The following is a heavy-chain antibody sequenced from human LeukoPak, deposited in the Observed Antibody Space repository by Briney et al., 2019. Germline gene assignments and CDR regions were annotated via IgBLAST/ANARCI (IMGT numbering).Heavy chain of an antibody. V-gene: IGHV1-18*04. CDR1: GYTFTSYG. D-gene: IGHD2-2*01. Sequence: ASVKVSCKASGYTFTSYGISWVRQAPGQGLEWMGWISAYNGNTNYAQKLQGRVTMTTDTSTSTAYMELRSLRSDDTAVYYCARADIVVAPADSWFDPWGQGTLVTVSS. J-gene: IGHJ5*02. CDR3: ARADIVVAPADSWFDP. CDR2: ISAYNGNT.